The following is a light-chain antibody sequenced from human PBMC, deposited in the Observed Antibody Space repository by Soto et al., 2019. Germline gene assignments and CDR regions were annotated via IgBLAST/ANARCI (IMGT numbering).Light chain of an antibody. J-gene: IGKJ2*01. Sequence: DIQMTQSPSSLSAPVGDRVTITCRADQTIDTSLNWYKQEPGKSPKLLIYAASSLHSGVPSSFSRSGSGTDFTLNISSLQPEDFATYFCQQSHGIPYTFGQGTKLEIK. CDR2: AAS. CDR1: QTIDTS. V-gene: IGKV1-39*01. CDR3: QQSHGIPYT.